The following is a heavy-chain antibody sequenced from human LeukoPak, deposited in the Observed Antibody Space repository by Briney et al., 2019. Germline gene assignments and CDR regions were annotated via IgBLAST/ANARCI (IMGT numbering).Heavy chain of an antibody. Sequence: GKSLRLSCAVSGFNFSSFGMHWVRQAPGKGLEWLAFILFDGSNTCYADSVKGRFTISRDNSKNTLYLHVNSLRADDTAVYYCAKGRAKYYYDRTAYYILDFWGQGTLVTVSS. CDR2: ILFDGSNT. CDR3: AKGRAKYYYDRTAYYILDF. D-gene: IGHD3-22*01. J-gene: IGHJ4*02. V-gene: IGHV3-30*18. CDR1: GFNFSSFG.